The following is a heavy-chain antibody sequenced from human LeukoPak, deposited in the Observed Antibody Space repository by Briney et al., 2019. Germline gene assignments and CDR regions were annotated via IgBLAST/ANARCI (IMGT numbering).Heavy chain of an antibody. D-gene: IGHD6-19*01. CDR1: GFTFSSYG. CDR3: ANIGDSSGWAIDY. CDR2: ISYGGSNK. V-gene: IGHV3-30*18. J-gene: IGHJ4*02. Sequence: GRSLRLSCAASGFTFSSYGMHWVRQAPGKGLEWVAVISYGGSNKYYADSVKGRFTISRDNSKNTLYLQMNSLRAEDTAVYYCANIGDSSGWAIDYWGQGTLVTVSS.